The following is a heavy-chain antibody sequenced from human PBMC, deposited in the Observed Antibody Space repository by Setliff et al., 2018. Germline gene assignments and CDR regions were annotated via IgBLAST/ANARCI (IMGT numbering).Heavy chain of an antibody. Sequence: RASVKVSCKASGYSFTSYGMHWVRQAPGQGLEWMGWINAGNDNTHYSQKFQGRVTITRDTSASTVYMELSSVRSEDTAVYYCARGVGAMGDYWGQGTLVTVSS. CDR3: ARGVGAMGDY. CDR1: GYSFTSYG. CDR2: INAGNDNT. V-gene: IGHV1-3*01. D-gene: IGHD1-26*01. J-gene: IGHJ4*02.